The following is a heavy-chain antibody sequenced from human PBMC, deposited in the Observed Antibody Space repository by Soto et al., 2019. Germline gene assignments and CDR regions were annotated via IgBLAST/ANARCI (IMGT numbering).Heavy chain of an antibody. CDR1: GYTLTELS. J-gene: IGHJ4*02. D-gene: IGHD6-13*01. CDR2: FDPEDGET. Sequence: ASVKVSCKVSGYTLTELSMHWVRQAPGKGLEWMGGFDPEDGETIYAQKFQGRGTMTEDTSTGTAYMELSSLGSEDTAVYYCATVGYSRHLVREGWYYFAYWGQGTLVTVSA. CDR3: ATVGYSRHLVREGWYYFAY. V-gene: IGHV1-24*01.